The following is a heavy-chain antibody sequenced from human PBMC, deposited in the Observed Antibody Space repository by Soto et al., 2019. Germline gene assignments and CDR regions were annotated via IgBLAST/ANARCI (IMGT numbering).Heavy chain of an antibody. J-gene: IGHJ4*02. CDR3: VRSEATALDY. Sequence: SETLSLTCAVSGGSISSGGYSWSWIRQPPGKGLEGIGYIYHSGSTYYNPSLKSRVTISVDRSQNLFSLKLASVTAADTAVYYCVRSEATALDYWGQGTLVTVSS. CDR2: IYHSGST. CDR1: GGSISSGGYS. V-gene: IGHV4-30-2*01.